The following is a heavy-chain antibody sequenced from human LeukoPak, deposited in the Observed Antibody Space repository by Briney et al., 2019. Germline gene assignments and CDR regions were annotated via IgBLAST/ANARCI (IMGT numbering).Heavy chain of an antibody. V-gene: IGHV4-30-2*01. D-gene: IGHD3-3*01. CDR2: IYHSGST. CDR3: ARGEYYDFWSGPLGMDV. CDR1: GGSISSGGYY. Sequence: SQTLSLTCAVSGGSISSGGYYWSWIRQPPGKGLEWIGYIYHSGSTYYNPSLKSRVTISVDRSKNQFSLKLRSVTAADTAVYYCARGEYYDFWSGPLGMDVWGKGTTVTVSS. J-gene: IGHJ6*04.